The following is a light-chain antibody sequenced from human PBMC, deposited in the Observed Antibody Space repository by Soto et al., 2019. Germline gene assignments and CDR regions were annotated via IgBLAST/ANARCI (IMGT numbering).Light chain of an antibody. CDR1: QSISSY. V-gene: IGKV1-39*01. Sequence: RASQSISSYLNWYQQKPGKAPKLLIYAASSLQSGVPSRFSGSGYGTDFTSTISTFQLDHSANLYFQYCDSTAFTFAQGTKWIS. CDR2: AAS. CDR3: QYCDSTAFT. J-gene: IGKJ1*01.